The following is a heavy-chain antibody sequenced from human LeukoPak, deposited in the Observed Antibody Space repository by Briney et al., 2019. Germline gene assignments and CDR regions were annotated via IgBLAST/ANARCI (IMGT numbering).Heavy chain of an antibody. CDR1: GASVSSHY. J-gene: IGHJ4*02. D-gene: IGHD2-2*01. CDR2: IYYSGSS. CDR3: AREVPAPANFDY. V-gene: IGHV4-59*02. Sequence: SETLSLTCTVLGASVSSHYWSWVRQPPGKRLGWIGYIYYSGSSNYNASLKSRLTITVYTYKNQFSQNLSSVTAADTAVYYCAREVPAPANFDYWGQGTLVTVSS.